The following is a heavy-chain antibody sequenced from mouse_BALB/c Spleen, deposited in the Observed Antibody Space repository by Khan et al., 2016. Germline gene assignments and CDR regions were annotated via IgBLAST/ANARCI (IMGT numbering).Heavy chain of an antibody. V-gene: IGHV14-3*02. CDR3: ARSERRRYYFDY. Sequence: VQLQQSGAELVKPGASVKLSCTASDFNIKDTYMHWVKQRPEQGLEWIGRIDPANGNTKYDPKFQGKATITADTSSNTAYLQLSSLTSEDTAVYYCARSERRRYYFDYWGQGTTLAVSS. D-gene: IGHD2-12*01. CDR2: IDPANGNT. CDR1: DFNIKDTY. J-gene: IGHJ2*01.